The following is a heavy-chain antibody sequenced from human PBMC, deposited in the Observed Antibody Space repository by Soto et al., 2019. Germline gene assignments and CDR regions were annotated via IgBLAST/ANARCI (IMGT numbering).Heavy chain of an antibody. CDR1: GFTFSTYW. CDR3: ARGGGHTDGLLPGVY. CDR2: VKQDGSEK. Sequence: EVQLVESGGGLVQPGGSLRLSCAASGFTFSTYWMTWVRQAPGKGLEWVAHVKQDGSEKYNVDSVKGRFTISRDNAKNSLYLQMNSLRAEDTAVYYCARGGGHTDGLLPGVYWGQGILVTVSS. J-gene: IGHJ4*02. V-gene: IGHV3-7*05. D-gene: IGHD5-18*01.